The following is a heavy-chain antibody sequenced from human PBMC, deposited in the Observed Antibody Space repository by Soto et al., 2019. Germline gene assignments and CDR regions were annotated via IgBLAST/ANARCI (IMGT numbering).Heavy chain of an antibody. D-gene: IGHD6-13*01. V-gene: IGHV3-74*01. CDR1: GFTFSDYY. J-gene: IGHJ4*02. CDR3: IRGSRSWNGIDY. CDR2: IDGDGRNR. Sequence: EVQLVESGGGLVQPGGSLRVSCTASGFTFSDYYIHWVRQGPGKGLMWVSRIDGDGRNRDYADSVKGRFTLSRDNAKNTVYLYMGSLRSDDTGLYYCIRGSRSWNGIDYWGQGALVTVSS.